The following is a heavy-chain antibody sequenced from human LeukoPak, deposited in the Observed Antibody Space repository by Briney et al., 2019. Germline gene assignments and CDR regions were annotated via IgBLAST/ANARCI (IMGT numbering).Heavy chain of an antibody. J-gene: IGHJ3*02. Sequence: SETLSLTCGVSGYSISSGYQWAWIRQSPGKGLEWIGSIYHSGSAHYNPSLKSRVTISVDTSKNQFSLKLSSVTAADTAVYYCARVGYSGYDWGGAFDIWGQGTMVTVSS. CDR2: IYHSGSA. D-gene: IGHD5-12*01. V-gene: IGHV4-38-2*01. CDR1: GYSISSGYQ. CDR3: ARVGYSGYDWGGAFDI.